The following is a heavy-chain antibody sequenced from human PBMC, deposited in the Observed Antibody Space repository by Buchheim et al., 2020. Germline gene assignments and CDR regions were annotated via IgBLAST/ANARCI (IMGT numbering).Heavy chain of an antibody. V-gene: IGHV3-23*01. CDR2: IDAGGNS. J-gene: IGHJ4*02. D-gene: IGHD4-11*01. Sequence: DVQLLQSGGGLVQPGGSLRLSCAASGFTMSSDGMSWVRQAPGKGLEWVATIDAGGNSFHADSVKGRFTISRDDSKNTLYLQMNNLRAEDTAVYYCARDPLTTVTTAFDYWGQGTL. CDR3: ARDPLTTVTTAFDY. CDR1: GFTMSSDG.